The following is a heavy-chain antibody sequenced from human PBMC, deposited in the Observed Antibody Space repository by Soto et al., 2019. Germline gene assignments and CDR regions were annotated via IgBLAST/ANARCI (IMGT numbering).Heavy chain of an antibody. CDR1: GFTFSSYA. V-gene: IGHV3-23*01. D-gene: IGHD2-15*01. J-gene: IGHJ4*02. CDR3: AKVDLYCSGCSCYSEYFDY. CDR2: ISGSGGST. Sequence: EVQLLESGGGLVQPGGSLRLSCAASGFTFSSYAMSWVRQAPGKGLEWVSAISGSGGSTSYADSVKGRFTISRDNSKNTLYLQRNSLRAEDTAVYYCAKVDLYCSGCSCYSEYFDYWGQGTLVTVSS.